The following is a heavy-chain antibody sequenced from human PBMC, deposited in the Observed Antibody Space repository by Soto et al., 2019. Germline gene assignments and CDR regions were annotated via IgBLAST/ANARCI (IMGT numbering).Heavy chain of an antibody. CDR1: GCSISSYY. J-gene: IGHJ4*02. D-gene: IGHD5-12*01. Sequence: SESLSLTCTASGCSISSYYLSWIRQPPGKGLEWIGYIYYSGSTNYTPSLKSRVTISVDTSKNQFSLKLSSVTAADTAVYYCGRGEKRVAISLGYWGQGTLVTVSS. CDR2: IYYSGST. V-gene: IGHV4-59*01. CDR3: GRGEKRVAISLGY.